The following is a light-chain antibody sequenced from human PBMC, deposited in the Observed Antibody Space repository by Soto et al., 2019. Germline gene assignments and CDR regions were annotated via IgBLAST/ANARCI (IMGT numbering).Light chain of an antibody. Sequence: DVQMTQSPASLSASLGDRVTITCRSSQSISNYLNWYQQNPGKPPRVLIYRATNVQSGVPSRFSGSGSGTDFTLTISNLRPEDFATYYCHQTYSHPLTFGQGTRLEIK. J-gene: IGKJ5*01. CDR3: HQTYSHPLT. CDR2: RAT. V-gene: IGKV1-39*01. CDR1: QSISNY.